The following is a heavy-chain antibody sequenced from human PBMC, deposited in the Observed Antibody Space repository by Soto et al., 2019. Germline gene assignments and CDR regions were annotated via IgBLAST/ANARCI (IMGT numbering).Heavy chain of an antibody. V-gene: IGHV3-30*18. D-gene: IGHD2-2*01. CDR1: GFTFSSYG. CDR2: ISYDGSNK. CDR3: AKDMGAYCSSTSCYGYGMDV. Sequence: QVQLVESGGGVVQPGRSLRLSCAASGFTFSSYGMHWVRQAPGKGLEWVAVISYDGSNKYYADSVKGRFTISRDNSKNTLYLQRNSLRSEDTAVYYCAKDMGAYCSSTSCYGYGMDVWGQGTTVTVSS. J-gene: IGHJ6*02.